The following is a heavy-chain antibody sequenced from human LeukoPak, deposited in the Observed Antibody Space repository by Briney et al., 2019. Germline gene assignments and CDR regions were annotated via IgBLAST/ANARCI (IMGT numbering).Heavy chain of an antibody. CDR2: ISGSGGST. J-gene: IGHJ4*02. Sequence: PGGSLRLSCAASGFTFSSYAMSWVRQAPGKGLEWVSAISGSGGSTYYADSVKGRFTISRDNSKNTLYLQMNSLRAEGTAVYYCARIVVVPAAFDYWGQGTLVTVSS. D-gene: IGHD2-2*01. CDR3: ARIVVVPAAFDY. V-gene: IGHV3-23*01. CDR1: GFTFSSYA.